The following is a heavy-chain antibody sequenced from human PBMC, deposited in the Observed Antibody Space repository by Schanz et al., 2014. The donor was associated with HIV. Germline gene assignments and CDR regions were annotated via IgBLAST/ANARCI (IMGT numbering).Heavy chain of an antibody. V-gene: IGHV3-7*03. Sequence: EVQLVESGGGLVQPGGSLRLSCAASGFTFTSYSMNWVRQAPGKGLEWVANIRQDGSKKFYVDTVKGRFTISRDNANYSLFLHMTSLRGDDAGIYYCARRRFCTGGDCYDPSYYGLDVWGQGATVTVSS. CDR2: IRQDGSKK. CDR3: ARRRFCTGGDCYDPSYYGLDV. D-gene: IGHD2-8*02. CDR1: GFTFTSYS. J-gene: IGHJ6*02.